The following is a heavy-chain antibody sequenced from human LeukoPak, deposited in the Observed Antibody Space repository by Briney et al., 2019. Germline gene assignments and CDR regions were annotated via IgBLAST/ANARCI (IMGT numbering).Heavy chain of an antibody. V-gene: IGHV1-18*01. J-gene: IGHJ6*03. D-gene: IGHD2-2*01. CDR3: ARDRRTTSYYYMDV. Sequence: ASVKVSCKASGYTCTSYGISWVRQAPGQGLEWMGWISAYNGNTNCAQKLQGRVTMTTDTSTSTAYMELRSLRSDDTAVYYCARDRRTTSYYYMDVWGKGTTVTVSS. CDR2: ISAYNGNT. CDR1: GYTCTSYG.